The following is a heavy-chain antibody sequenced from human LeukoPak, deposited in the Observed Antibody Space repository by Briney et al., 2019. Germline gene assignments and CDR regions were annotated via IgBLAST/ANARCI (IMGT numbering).Heavy chain of an antibody. Sequence: GGSLRLSCAASGFTFSSYSMNWVRQAPGKGLEWVSYISSSSSTIYYADSVKGRFTISRDNAKNSLYLHMNSLRAEDTAVYYCARDEQWLVPSWFDPWGQGTLVTVSS. CDR2: ISSSSSTI. D-gene: IGHD6-19*01. V-gene: IGHV3-48*04. J-gene: IGHJ5*02. CDR3: ARDEQWLVPSWFDP. CDR1: GFTFSSYS.